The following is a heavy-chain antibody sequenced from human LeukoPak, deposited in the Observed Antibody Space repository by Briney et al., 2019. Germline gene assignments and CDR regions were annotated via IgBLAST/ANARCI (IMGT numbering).Heavy chain of an antibody. CDR3: ATGSYYYDSSGYYYGYDAFNI. V-gene: IGHV3-21*04. J-gene: IGHJ3*02. CDR1: GFTFSSYT. D-gene: IGHD3-22*01. Sequence: GGSLRLSCAASGFTFSSYTMNWVRLAPGKGLEWVSSISRSNIYKYYADSVKGRFTISRDNSKNSLYLQMNSLRAEDTALYYCATGSYYYDSSGYYYGYDAFNIWGQGTMVTVSS. CDR2: ISRSNIYK.